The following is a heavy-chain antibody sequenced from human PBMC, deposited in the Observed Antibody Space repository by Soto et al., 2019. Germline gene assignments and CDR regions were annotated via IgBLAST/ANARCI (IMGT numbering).Heavy chain of an antibody. V-gene: IGHV4-38-2*01. Sequence: SETLSLTCAVSGYSISSGYYWGCIRQPPGKGLEWIGSIYHSGSTYYNPSLKSRVTISVDTSKNQFSLKLSSVTAADTAVYYCARIGARLAPDYWGQGTLVTVSS. D-gene: IGHD6-6*01. CDR1: GYSISSGYY. CDR2: IYHSGST. CDR3: ARIGARLAPDY. J-gene: IGHJ4*02.